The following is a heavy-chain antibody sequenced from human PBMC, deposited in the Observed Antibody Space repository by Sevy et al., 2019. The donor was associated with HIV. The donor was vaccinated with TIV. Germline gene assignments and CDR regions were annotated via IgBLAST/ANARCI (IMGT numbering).Heavy chain of an antibody. CDR1: GGSINTGGYY. D-gene: IGHD3-22*01. V-gene: IGHV4-31*03. CDR2: IYRSGSA. Sequence: SETLSLTCTVSGGSINTGGYYWSWIRQHPGKGLEWIGYIYRSGSAFYNPSLESRVTISLDTSKNQFSLKLSSVTAADRAVYYCATHPNYYDSTGFPHGLNIWGQGTMVTVSS. CDR3: ATHPNYYDSTGFPHGLNI. J-gene: IGHJ3*02.